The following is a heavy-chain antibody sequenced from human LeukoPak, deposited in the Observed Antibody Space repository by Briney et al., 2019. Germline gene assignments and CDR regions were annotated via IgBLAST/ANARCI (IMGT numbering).Heavy chain of an antibody. V-gene: IGHV1-2*04. J-gene: IGHJ6*04. D-gene: IGHD4-17*01. CDR2: INPNSGGT. CDR3: ARGHYGDYAHYGMDV. CDR1: GYTFTGYY. Sequence: ASVKVSCKASGYTFTGYYMHWVRQAPGQGLEWMGWINPNSGGTNYAQKFQGWVTMTRDTSISTAYMELSGLRSDDTAVYYCARGHYGDYAHYGMDVWGKGTTVTVSS.